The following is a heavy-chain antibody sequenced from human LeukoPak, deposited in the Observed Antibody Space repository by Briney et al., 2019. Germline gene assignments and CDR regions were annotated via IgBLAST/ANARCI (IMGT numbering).Heavy chain of an antibody. Sequence: TGGSLRLSCAASGFTFSDSYMSWIRQAPGKGLEWVSYISSSGSTIYYADSVKGRFTISRDNAKNSLYLQMNSLRAEDTAVYYCARDPVRYYDSSGPGWGQGTLVTVSS. D-gene: IGHD3-22*01. J-gene: IGHJ4*02. CDR1: GFTFSDSY. V-gene: IGHV3-11*01. CDR3: ARDPVRYYDSSGPG. CDR2: ISSSGSTI.